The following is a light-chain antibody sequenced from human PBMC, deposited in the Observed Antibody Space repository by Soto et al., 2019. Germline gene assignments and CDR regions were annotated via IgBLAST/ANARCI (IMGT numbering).Light chain of an antibody. J-gene: IGKJ1*01. Sequence: DIQMTQSPSTLSASVGDRVTITCRASQSISDRLAWYQRKPGKAPKLLIFDAFSLESGIPSRLSESRSGTEFTLTISSLQPDDFATYYCKHYSLVWAFGQGTKVDI. V-gene: IGKV1-5*01. CDR3: KHYSLVWA. CDR1: QSISDR. CDR2: DAF.